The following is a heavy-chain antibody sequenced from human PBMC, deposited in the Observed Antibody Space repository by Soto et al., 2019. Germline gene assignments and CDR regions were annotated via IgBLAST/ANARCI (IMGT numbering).Heavy chain of an antibody. CDR3: AKGLDIVVVGGMDV. J-gene: IGHJ6*01. Sequence: QVQLVESGGGVVQPGRSLRLSCAASGFTFSSYGMHWVRQAPGKGLEWVAVISYDGSNKYYADSVKGRFTISRDNSKNTLYLQMNSLRAEDTAVYYCAKGLDIVVVGGMDVW. CDR2: ISYDGSNK. D-gene: IGHD2-2*03. CDR1: GFTFSSYG. V-gene: IGHV3-30*18.